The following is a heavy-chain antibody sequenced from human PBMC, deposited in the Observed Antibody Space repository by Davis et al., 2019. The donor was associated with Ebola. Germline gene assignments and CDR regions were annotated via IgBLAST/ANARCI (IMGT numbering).Heavy chain of an antibody. Sequence: SETLSLTCAVSGGSISSSNWWSWVRQPPGKGLEWIGEIYHSGSTYYNPSLKSRVTISVDTSKNQFSLKLSSVTAADTAVYYCARNIYYYDSSGYYWGFDYWGQGTLVTVSS. CDR3: ARNIYYYDSSGYYWGFDY. D-gene: IGHD3-22*01. V-gene: IGHV4-4*02. J-gene: IGHJ4*02. CDR2: IYHSGST. CDR1: GGSISSSNW.